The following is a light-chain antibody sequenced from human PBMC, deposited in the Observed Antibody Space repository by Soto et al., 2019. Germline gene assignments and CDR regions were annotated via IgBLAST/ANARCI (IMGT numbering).Light chain of an antibody. CDR3: QQYSDLPMT. V-gene: IGKV3-20*01. J-gene: IGKJ5*01. Sequence: PGAKAILSCNASQTVNNNYLACCQQNPGHAPSLLNYGASRRATGIPGRFGGSASGTYSPPTISLLQPEDFAVYFCQQYSDLPMTFGQGTRLEIK. CDR2: GAS. CDR1: QTVNNNY.